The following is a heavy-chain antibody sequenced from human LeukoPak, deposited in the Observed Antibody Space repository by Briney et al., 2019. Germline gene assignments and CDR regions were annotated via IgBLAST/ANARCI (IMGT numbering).Heavy chain of an antibody. D-gene: IGHD3-10*01. Sequence: PGGSLRLSCAASGFTFSSYAMSWVRQAPGKELEWVSAISGSGGSTYYADSVKGRFTISRDNSKNTLYLQMNSLRAEDTAVYYCAKDHGRQGSGSYYKDYNWFDPWGQGTLVTVSS. CDR2: ISGSGGST. J-gene: IGHJ5*02. CDR1: GFTFSSYA. V-gene: IGHV3-23*01. CDR3: AKDHGRQGSGSYYKDYNWFDP.